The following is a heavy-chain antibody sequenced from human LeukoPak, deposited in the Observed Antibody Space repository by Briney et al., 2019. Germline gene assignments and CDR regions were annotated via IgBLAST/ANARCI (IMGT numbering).Heavy chain of an antibody. J-gene: IGHJ4*02. CDR2: IDQDGSPE. CDR1: GFTFSNYW. CDR3: ARADNYGSILDY. V-gene: IGHV3-7*04. Sequence: GGSLRLSCGASGFTFSNYWMSLVRQSPGRGLEWVANIDQDGSPEYYVDSVGGRFTVSRDNAKNSLYLQIDSLRVEDTAVYYCARADNYGSILDYWGRGTLVTVSS. D-gene: IGHD3-10*01.